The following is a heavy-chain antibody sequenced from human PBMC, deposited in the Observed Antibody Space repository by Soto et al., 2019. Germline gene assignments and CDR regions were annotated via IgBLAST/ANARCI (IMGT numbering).Heavy chain of an antibody. D-gene: IGHD3-22*01. CDR1: GGTFSSYA. V-gene: IGHV1-69*01. Sequence: QVQLVQSGAEVKKPGSSVKVSCKASGGTFSSYAISWVRQAPGQGLEWMGGIIPIFGTANYAQKFQGRVTITADESTSTAYLELSSLRSEDTAVYYCASYPSSGYSYYYGMDLWGQGTTVTVSS. CDR2: IIPIFGTA. CDR3: ASYPSSGYSYYYGMDL. J-gene: IGHJ6*02.